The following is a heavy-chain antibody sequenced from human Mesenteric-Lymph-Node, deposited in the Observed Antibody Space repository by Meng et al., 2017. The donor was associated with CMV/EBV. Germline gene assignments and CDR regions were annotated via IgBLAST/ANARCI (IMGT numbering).Heavy chain of an antibody. Sequence: ASVKVSCKASGYTFTSYYMHWVRQAPGQGLEWMGIINPSGGSTSYAQKFQGRVTMTRDTSTSTVYMELSSLRSEDTAVYYCARAREEYQLLSRAEYFQHWGQGTLVTVSS. D-gene: IGHD2-2*01. CDR1: GYTFTSYY. CDR2: INPSGGST. J-gene: IGHJ1*01. CDR3: ARAREEYQLLSRAEYFQH. V-gene: IGHV1-46*01.